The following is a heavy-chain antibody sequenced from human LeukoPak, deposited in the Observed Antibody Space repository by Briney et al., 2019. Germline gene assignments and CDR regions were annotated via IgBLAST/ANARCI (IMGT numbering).Heavy chain of an antibody. Sequence: ASVKVSCKASGYTFTSYDINWVRQATGQGREWMGWMNPNSGNTGYAQKFQGRVTMTRNTSISTAYMELSSLRSGDTAVYYCARDRRAAAGTGEAFDYWGQGTLVTVSS. D-gene: IGHD6-13*01. CDR3: ARDRRAAAGTGEAFDY. CDR1: GYTFTSYD. V-gene: IGHV1-8*01. J-gene: IGHJ4*02. CDR2: MNPNSGNT.